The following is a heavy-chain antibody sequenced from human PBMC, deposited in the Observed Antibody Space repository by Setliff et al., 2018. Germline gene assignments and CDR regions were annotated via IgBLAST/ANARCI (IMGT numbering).Heavy chain of an antibody. Sequence: PGGSLRLSCAASGFNFSINDMTYGMSWVRQAPGKGLQWVLGISGNSGSTYYAASVKGRFTISRDNSKNTLYLQMNSLRAEDTAVYYCFGAGTCSYWGQGTLVTVS. CDR3: FGAGTCSY. D-gene: IGHD3-10*01. CDR2: ISGNSGST. CDR1: GFNFSINDMTYG. J-gene: IGHJ4*02. V-gene: IGHV3-23*01.